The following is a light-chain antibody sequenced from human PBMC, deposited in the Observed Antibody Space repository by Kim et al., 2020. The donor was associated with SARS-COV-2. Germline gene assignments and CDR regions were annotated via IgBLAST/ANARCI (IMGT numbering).Light chain of an antibody. Sequence: RATINCKSGQSVLYSSNNKNCLTWYQQKPGQPPKLLIYWASTRESGVPDRFSGSGSGTDFTLTISSLQAEDVAVYYCQQYYSSPHTFGQGTKLEIK. CDR2: WAS. CDR1: QSVLYSSNNKNC. V-gene: IGKV4-1*01. J-gene: IGKJ2*01. CDR3: QQYYSSPHT.